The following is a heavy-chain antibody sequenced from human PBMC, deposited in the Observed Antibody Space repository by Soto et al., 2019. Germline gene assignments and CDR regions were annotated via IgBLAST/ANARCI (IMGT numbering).Heavy chain of an antibody. Sequence: GGSLRLSCAASGFTFSSYGMHWVRQAPGKGLEWVAVISYDGSNKYYADSVKGRFTISGENSKNTLYLQMNSLRAEETAVYYCAKDPWAISSYNWNPDNWFDPWGQGTLVTVSS. D-gene: IGHD1-20*01. CDR3: AKDPWAISSYNWNPDNWFDP. CDR1: GFTFSSYG. J-gene: IGHJ5*02. V-gene: IGHV3-30*18. CDR2: ISYDGSNK.